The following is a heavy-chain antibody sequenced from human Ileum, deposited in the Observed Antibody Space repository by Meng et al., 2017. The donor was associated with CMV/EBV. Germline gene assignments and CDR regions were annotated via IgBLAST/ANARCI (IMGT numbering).Heavy chain of an antibody. CDR3: ARDGLNERYFDY. J-gene: IGHJ4*02. V-gene: IGHV7-4-1*02. CDR1: GYTFTSNN. Sequence: CKHSGYTFTSNNLIWVRQAPGQGPEWMGWIDTNTGNPTYARDFTGRLVFSLDTSVSTAYLQISSLKAEDTAVYYCARDGLNERYFDYWGQGTLVTVSS. D-gene: IGHD6-25*01. CDR2: IDTNTGNP.